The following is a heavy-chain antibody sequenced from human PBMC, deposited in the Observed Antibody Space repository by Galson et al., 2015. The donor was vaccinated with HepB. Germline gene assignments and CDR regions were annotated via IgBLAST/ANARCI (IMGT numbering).Heavy chain of an antibody. J-gene: IGHJ2*01. CDR3: TTDSGSYFEVFPWYFGL. CDR2: IKSKTDGGTT. Sequence: SLRLSCATSGFTFSNAWMNWVRQAPGKGLEWVGRIKSKTDGGTTDYAAPVKGRFTISRDDSKNTLYLQMNSLKTEDTAVYYCTTDSGSYFEVFPWYFGLWGRGTLVTVSS. CDR1: GFTFSNAW. V-gene: IGHV3-15*07. D-gene: IGHD1-26*01.